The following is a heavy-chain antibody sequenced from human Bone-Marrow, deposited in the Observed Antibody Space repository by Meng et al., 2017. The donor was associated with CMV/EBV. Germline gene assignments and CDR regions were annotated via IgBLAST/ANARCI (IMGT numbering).Heavy chain of an antibody. J-gene: IGHJ6*02. V-gene: IGHV3-21*06. CDR2: ISSSSSYI. Sequence: GESLKISCAASGFTFSSYSMNWVRQAPGKGLEWVSSISSSSSYIYYADSIKGRFTISRDNAKNSLYLQMNSLRVEDTAVYYCARDGGIGGITTYPGLLNRGYYYYHGPYGMAVWGQGNTVNVSS. CDR3: ARDGGIGGITTYPGLLNRGYYYYHGPYGMAV. CDR1: GFTFSSYS. D-gene: IGHD1-26*01.